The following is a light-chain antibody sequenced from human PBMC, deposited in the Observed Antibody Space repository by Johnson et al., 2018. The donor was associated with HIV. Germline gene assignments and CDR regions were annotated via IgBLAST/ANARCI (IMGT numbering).Light chain of an antibody. V-gene: IGLV1-51*02. CDR3: GTWDSRLSAWS. CDR1: TSNIESNY. J-gene: IGLJ1*01. CDR2: ENN. Sequence: QSVLTQPPSVSAAPGQKVTISCSGNTSNIESNYVSWYQHLPGTAPKLLIYENNKRPSGIPDRFSGSKSGTSATLGITGLQTGDEADYYCGTWDSRLSAWSFGTGTKVAVL.